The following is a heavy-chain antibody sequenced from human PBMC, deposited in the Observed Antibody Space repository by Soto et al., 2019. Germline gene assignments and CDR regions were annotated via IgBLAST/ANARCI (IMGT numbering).Heavy chain of an antibody. J-gene: IGHJ6*02. CDR1: GGTFSSYA. CDR2: IIPIFGTA. Sequence: SVKVSCKASGGTFSSYAISWVRQAPGQGLEWMGGIIPIFGTANYAQKFQGRVTITADESTSTAYMELSSLRSEDTAVYYCARDSRSRGGSYGMDVWGQGTTVTVSS. D-gene: IGHD1-26*01. V-gene: IGHV1-69*13. CDR3: ARDSRSRGGSYGMDV.